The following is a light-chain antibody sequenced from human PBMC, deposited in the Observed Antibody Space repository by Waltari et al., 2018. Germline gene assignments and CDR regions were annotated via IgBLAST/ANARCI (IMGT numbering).Light chain of an antibody. CDR2: VNSDGSH. J-gene: IGLJ3*02. Sequence: QLVLTQSPSASASLGASVRLTCTLSSGHSSNIIAWHQQQPEKGPRYLMKVNSDGSHSKGDGIPDRFSCSGSGAERYLTISRVQSEDEADYYCQTGGHGTWVFGGGTKLTVL. V-gene: IGLV4-69*02. CDR1: SGHSSNI. CDR3: QTGGHGTWV.